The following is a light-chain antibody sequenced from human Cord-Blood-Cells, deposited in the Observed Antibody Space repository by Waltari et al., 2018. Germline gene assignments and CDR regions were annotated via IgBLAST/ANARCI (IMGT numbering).Light chain of an antibody. CDR2: GNS. Sequence: QSVLTQPPSVSGAPGQRVTISCTGSSSTIGAGYDVHWYQQLPGTAPKLLSYGNSNRPSGVPDRVSGSKSGTSASLAITGLQAEDEADYYCQSYDSSLSGSVFGGGTKLTVL. V-gene: IGLV1-40*01. J-gene: IGLJ3*02. CDR3: QSYDSSLSGSV. CDR1: SSTIGAGYD.